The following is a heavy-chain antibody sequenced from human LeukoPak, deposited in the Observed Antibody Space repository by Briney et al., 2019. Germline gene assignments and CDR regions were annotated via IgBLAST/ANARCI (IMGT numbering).Heavy chain of an antibody. CDR2: IRYDGSNK. Sequence: PGGSLRLSCAASGFTFSSYGMHWVRQAPGKGLEWVAFIRYDGSNKYYADSVKGRFTISRDNSKNTLYLQMNSLRAEDTAVYYCARVPDTAAPIAYYYYYYMDVWGKGTTVTVSS. V-gene: IGHV3-30*02. D-gene: IGHD5-18*01. CDR3: ARVPDTAAPIAYYYYYYMDV. J-gene: IGHJ6*03. CDR1: GFTFSSYG.